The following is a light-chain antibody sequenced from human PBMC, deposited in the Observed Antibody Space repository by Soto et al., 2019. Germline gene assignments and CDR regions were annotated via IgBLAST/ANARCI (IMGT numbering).Light chain of an antibody. Sequence: EIVMTQSPATLSVAPGERVTFSCMASQGVSRKLAWYQHKPGQAPRLLISGSSTGATGTPARFSGSGSGTEFTLTISSLQSADCAIYYCPHNYTWPINFGGGTKVEIK. CDR1: QGVSRK. CDR2: GSS. V-gene: IGKV3-15*01. J-gene: IGKJ4*01. CDR3: PHNYTWPIN.